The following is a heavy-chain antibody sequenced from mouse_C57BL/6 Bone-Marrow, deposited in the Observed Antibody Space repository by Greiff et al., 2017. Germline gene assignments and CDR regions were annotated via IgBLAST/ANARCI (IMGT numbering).Heavy chain of an antibody. CDR2: IYPGSGST. Sequence: VQLQQSGAELVKPGASVKMSCKASGYTFTSYWITWVKQRPGQGLEWIGDIYPGSGSTNYNEKFKRKATLTVDTSSSTPYLQLTSLTSADSAVEYCARRIWLYDCEDGGQGTTRTVSS. J-gene: IGHJ2*01. CDR1: GYTFTSYW. D-gene: IGHD2-14*01. V-gene: IGHV1-55*01. CDR3: ARRIWLYDCED.